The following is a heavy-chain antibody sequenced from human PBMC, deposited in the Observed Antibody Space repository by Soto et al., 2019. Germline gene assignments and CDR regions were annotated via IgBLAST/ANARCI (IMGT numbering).Heavy chain of an antibody. D-gene: IGHD2-15*01. CDR1: GGSISSSSYY. V-gene: IGHV4-39*01. CDR3: ARTPGPYCSGGSCYSRDY. J-gene: IGHJ4*02. Sequence: SETLSLTCTVSGGSISSSSYYWGWIRQPPGRGLEWIGSIYYSGSTYYNPSLKSRLTISVDTSKNQFSLKLSSVTAADTAVYYCARTPGPYCSGGSCYSRDYWGQGTLVTVSS. CDR2: IYYSGST.